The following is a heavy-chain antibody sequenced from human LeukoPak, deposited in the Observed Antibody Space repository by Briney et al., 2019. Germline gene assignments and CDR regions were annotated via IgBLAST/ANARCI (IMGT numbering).Heavy chain of an antibody. CDR1: GGSISSRSYY. D-gene: IGHD3-10*01. V-gene: IGHV4-39*01. J-gene: IGHJ5*02. CDR3: ARQDLWFGELSGWFDP. CDR2: IYYSGSI. Sequence: KPSETQSLTCTVSGGSISSRSYYWGWIRQPPGKGLGWRGSIYYSGSIYYNPSLKSRVTISVDTSKTQFSLNLSSVTAADTAVYYCARQDLWFGELSGWFDPWGQGALVTVSS.